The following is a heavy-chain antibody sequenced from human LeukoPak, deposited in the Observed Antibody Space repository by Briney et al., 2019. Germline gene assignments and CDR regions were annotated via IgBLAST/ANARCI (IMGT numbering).Heavy chain of an antibody. CDR3: AKGIGYCSGGSCLGGY. CDR2: ISYDGSNK. Sequence: PGGSLRLSCAASGFTFSSYGMHWVRQAPGKGLEWVAVISYDGSNKYYADSVKGRFTISRDNSKNTPYLQMNSLRAEDTAVYYCAKGIGYCSGGSCLGGYWGQGTLVTVSS. CDR1: GFTFSSYG. D-gene: IGHD2-15*01. J-gene: IGHJ4*02. V-gene: IGHV3-30*18.